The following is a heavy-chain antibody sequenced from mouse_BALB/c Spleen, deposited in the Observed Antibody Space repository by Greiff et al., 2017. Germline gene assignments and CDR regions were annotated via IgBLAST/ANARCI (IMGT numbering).Heavy chain of an antibody. CDR3: TREGNYDYDEDYFDY. J-gene: IGHJ2*01. CDR1: GFTFSSYT. Sequence: EVQLVESGGGLVKPGGSLKLSCAASGFTFSSYTMSWVRQTPEKRLEWVATISSGGSYTYYPDSVKGRFTISRDNAKNTLYLQMSSLKSEDTAMYYCTREGNYDYDEDYFDYWGQGTTLTVSS. V-gene: IGHV5-6-4*01. D-gene: IGHD2-4*01. CDR2: ISSGGSYT.